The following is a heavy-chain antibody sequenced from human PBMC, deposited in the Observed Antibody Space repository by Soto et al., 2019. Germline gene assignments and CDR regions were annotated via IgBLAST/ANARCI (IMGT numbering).Heavy chain of an antibody. V-gene: IGHV5-51*01. Sequence: PGESLKISCKGSGYSFTSYWIGWVRQMPGKGLEWMVIIYPGDSDTRYSPSFQGQVTISADKSISTAYLQWSSLKASDTAMYYCAVSPEYSSSSDIGYGMDVWGQGTTVTVSS. J-gene: IGHJ6*02. D-gene: IGHD6-6*01. CDR1: GYSFTSYW. CDR2: IYPGDSDT. CDR3: AVSPEYSSSSDIGYGMDV.